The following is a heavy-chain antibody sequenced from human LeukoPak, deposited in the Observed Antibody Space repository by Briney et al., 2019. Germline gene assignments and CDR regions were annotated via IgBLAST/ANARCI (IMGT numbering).Heavy chain of an antibody. CDR3: ARAVVPAADYYYYYYYMDV. CDR1: GYTLTELS. Sequence: GASVKVSCKVSGYTLTELSMHWVRQAPGKGLEWMGGFDPEDGETIYAQKFQGRVTMTEDTSTDTAYMELSSLRSEDTAVYYCARAVVPAADYYYYYYYMDVWGKGTTVTVSS. CDR2: FDPEDGET. J-gene: IGHJ6*03. D-gene: IGHD2-2*01. V-gene: IGHV1-24*01.